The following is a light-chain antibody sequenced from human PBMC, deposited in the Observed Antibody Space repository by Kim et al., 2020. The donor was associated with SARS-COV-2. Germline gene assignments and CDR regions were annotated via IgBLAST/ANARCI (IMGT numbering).Light chain of an antibody. CDR3: QSYDRSNVV. CDR1: SGSIASNY. Sequence: GKTVTNSCTRSSGSIASNYVQWYQQRPGSAPTTVMYEDNERPSGVPDRFSGSIDSSSNSASLTISGLKTEDEADYYCQSYDRSNVVFGGGTQLTVL. CDR2: EDN. J-gene: IGLJ2*01. V-gene: IGLV6-57*03.